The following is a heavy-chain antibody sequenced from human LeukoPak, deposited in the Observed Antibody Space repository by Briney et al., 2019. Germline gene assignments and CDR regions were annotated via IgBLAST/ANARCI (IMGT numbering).Heavy chain of an antibody. D-gene: IGHD4-17*01. CDR2: ISYDGSNK. V-gene: IGHV3-30*18. J-gene: IGHJ4*02. Sequence: PGGSLRLSCAASGFTFSSYWMSWVRQAPGKGLEWVAVISYDGSNKYYADSVKGRFTISRDNSKNTLYLQMNSLRAEDTAVYYCAKDPVDYWGQGTLVTVSS. CDR3: AKDPVDY. CDR1: GFTFSSYW.